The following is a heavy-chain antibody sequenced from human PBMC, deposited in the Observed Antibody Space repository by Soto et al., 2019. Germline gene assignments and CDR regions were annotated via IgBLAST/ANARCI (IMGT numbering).Heavy chain of an antibody. CDR1: GDSFTSYW. CDR2: IYPGDSDT. CDR3: ARTSAAGKYYYGMDV. Sequence: PGESLRISCKGSGDSFTSYWSGWVRQMPVKGLEWMGIIYPGDSDTRYSPSFQGQVTISADKSISTAYLQWSSLKASDTAMYYCARTSAAGKYYYGMDVWGQGTTVTVSS. D-gene: IGHD6-13*01. V-gene: IGHV5-51*01. J-gene: IGHJ6*02.